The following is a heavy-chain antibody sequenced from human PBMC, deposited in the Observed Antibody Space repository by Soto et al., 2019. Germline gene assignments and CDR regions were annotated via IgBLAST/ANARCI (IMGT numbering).Heavy chain of an antibody. J-gene: IGHJ4*02. CDR3: ARDFATHCSGSTCYPYAY. Sequence: PGGSLRLSCAASGFTFSNAWMSWVRQAPGKGLEWVANIKHDGSETYYVDSVKGRFTISRDNAKNSLFLQMNTLRTEDTAVYYCARDFATHCSGSTCYPYAYWGQGALVTVSS. CDR1: GFTFSNAW. V-gene: IGHV3-7*03. CDR2: IKHDGSET. D-gene: IGHD2-15*01.